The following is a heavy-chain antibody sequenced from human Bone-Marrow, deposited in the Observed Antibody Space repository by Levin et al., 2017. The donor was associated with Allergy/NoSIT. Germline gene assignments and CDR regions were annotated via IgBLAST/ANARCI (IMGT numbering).Heavy chain of an antibody. D-gene: IGHD1-20*01. Sequence: GGSLRLSCRGSGFDFSDYTMSWIRQAPGKGLESVGFIRRKAYAETTEYAASVRHRFTIARDDSKSTVYMQMTSVKSEDTDIYFCARLEKNNWNGGYFEVWGHGSLVTVSS. CDR1: GFDFSDYT. CDR3: ARLEKNNWNGGYFEV. CDR2: IRRKAYAETT. V-gene: IGHV3-49*03. J-gene: IGHJ4*01.